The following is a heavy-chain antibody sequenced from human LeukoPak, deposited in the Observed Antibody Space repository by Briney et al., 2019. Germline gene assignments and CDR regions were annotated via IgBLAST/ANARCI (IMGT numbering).Heavy chain of an antibody. CDR3: ATERGYSYGYSN. Sequence: SETLSLTCAVYGGSFSGYYWSWIRQPPGKGLGWIGEINHSGSTNYNPSLKSRVTISVDTSKNQFSLKLSSVTAADTAVYYCATERGYSYGYSNWGQGTLVTVSS. J-gene: IGHJ4*02. V-gene: IGHV4-34*01. CDR2: INHSGST. CDR1: GGSFSGYY. D-gene: IGHD5-18*01.